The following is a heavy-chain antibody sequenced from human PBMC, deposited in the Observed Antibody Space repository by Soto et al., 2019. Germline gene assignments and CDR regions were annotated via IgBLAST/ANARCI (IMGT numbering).Heavy chain of an antibody. V-gene: IGHV3-33*01. CDR2: MWYDGSNK. J-gene: IGHJ4*02. CDR1: GFTFSNYG. Sequence: GGSLRLSCVAPGFTFSNYGMHWVRHAPGKGLEWVAVMWYDGSNKHYADSVKGRFTISRDNTKNTAYLQMNSLRVEDTAVYYCARREKEYSSPGDYWGQGTLVTVSS. CDR3: ARREKEYSSPGDY. D-gene: IGHD6-6*01.